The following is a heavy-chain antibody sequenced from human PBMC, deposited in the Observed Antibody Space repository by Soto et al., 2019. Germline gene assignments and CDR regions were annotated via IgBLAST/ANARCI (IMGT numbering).Heavy chain of an antibody. V-gene: IGHV3-33*01. D-gene: IGHD4-17*01. J-gene: IGHJ3*02. CDR1: GFTFSSYG. CDR2: IWYDGSNK. CDR3: ARDLSGDYGALDT. Sequence: SLRLSCAPSGFTFSSYGMHWARQAPGKGLEWVAVIWYDGSNKVYADSVKGCFTISRDNSKNTLYLQMNSLRAEDTAVYYCARDLSGDYGALDTWGQGTMVTV.